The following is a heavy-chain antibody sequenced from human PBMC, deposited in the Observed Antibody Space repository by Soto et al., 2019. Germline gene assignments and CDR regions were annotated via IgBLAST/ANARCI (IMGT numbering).Heavy chain of an antibody. CDR2: IGRGDDK. D-gene: IGHD6-13*01. J-gene: IGHJ4*02. CDR1: GFTFSDYV. V-gene: IGHV3-23*01. CDR3: AKDAIMVSSSFNYFDF. Sequence: GGSLRLSCEASGFTFSDYVMNWVRQGPGKGLEWVSTIGRGDDKYYADSVKGRFTISRDTSKNTLYLQMNSLSAEDTAIYYCAKDAIMVSSSFNYFDFWGQGALVTVSS.